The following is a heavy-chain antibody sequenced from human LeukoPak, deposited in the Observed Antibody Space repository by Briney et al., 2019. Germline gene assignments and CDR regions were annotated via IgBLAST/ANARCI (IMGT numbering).Heavy chain of an antibody. CDR3: ARVVYSSGRFDY. V-gene: IGHV1-3*01. Sequence: ASVKVSCKASGYTFTSYAMHWVRQAPGQRLEWMGWINAGNGNTKYSQKFQGRVTITRDTSASTAYMELSSLRSEDTAVYYCARVVYSSGRFDYWGQGTLVTVSS. D-gene: IGHD6-19*01. CDR2: INAGNGNT. J-gene: IGHJ4*02. CDR1: GYTFTSYA.